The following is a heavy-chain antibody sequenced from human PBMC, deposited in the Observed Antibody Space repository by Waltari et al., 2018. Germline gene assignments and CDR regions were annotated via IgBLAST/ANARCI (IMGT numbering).Heavy chain of an antibody. CDR1: GYTFTGYY. V-gene: IGHV1-2*06. CDR3: AREYSSSSGDWFDP. Sequence: QVQLVQSGAEVKKPGASVKVSCKASGYTFTGYYMHWVRQAPGQGLEWMGRINPNSGGTNYAQKLQGRVTMTRDTSISTAYMELSRLRSDDTAVYYCAREYSSSSGDWFDPWGQGTLVTVSS. CDR2: INPNSGGT. D-gene: IGHD6-6*01. J-gene: IGHJ5*02.